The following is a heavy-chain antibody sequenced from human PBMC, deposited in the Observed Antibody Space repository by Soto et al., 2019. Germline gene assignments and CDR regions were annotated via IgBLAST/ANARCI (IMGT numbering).Heavy chain of an antibody. CDR1: GGTFSSYA. CDR2: IIPIFGTA. D-gene: IGHD3-3*01. Sequence: QVQLVQSGAEVKKPGSSVKVSCMASGGTFSSYAISWVRQAPGQGLEWMGGIIPIFGTANYAQKFQGRVTITADESTSTAYMELSSLRSEDTAVYYCASTYYDFWSGYYRLFDYWGQGTLVTVSS. CDR3: ASTYYDFWSGYYRLFDY. J-gene: IGHJ4*02. V-gene: IGHV1-69*01.